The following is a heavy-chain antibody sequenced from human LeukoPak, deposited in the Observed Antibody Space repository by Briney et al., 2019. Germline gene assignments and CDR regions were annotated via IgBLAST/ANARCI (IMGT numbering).Heavy chain of an antibody. CDR3: ARDRVAVAGQYQNWFDP. J-gene: IGHJ5*02. CDR1: GGSISSYY. CDR2: IYYSGST. D-gene: IGHD6-19*01. V-gene: IGHV4-59*01. Sequence: PSETLSPTCTVSGGSISSYYWSWIRQPPGKGLEWIGYIYYSGSTNYNPSLKSRVTISVDTSKNQFSLKLSSVTAADTAVYYCARDRVAVAGQYQNWFDPWGQGTLVTVSS.